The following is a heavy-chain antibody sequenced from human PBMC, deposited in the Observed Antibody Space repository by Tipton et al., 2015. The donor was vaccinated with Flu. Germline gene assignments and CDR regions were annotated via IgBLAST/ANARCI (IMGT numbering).Heavy chain of an antibody. CDR1: NGSINNDDYY. CDR2: IYYSGTT. J-gene: IGHJ4*02. D-gene: IGHD4-11*01. Sequence: TLSLTCTVSNGSINNDDYYWSWLRQPPGRGLEWIGYIYYSGTTYYNPSLKSRVSISVDTSKNQFSLNLSSLTAADTAVYYCATMTTAFYSNPLDHWGQGTLVTVSS. CDR3: ATMTTAFYSNPLDH. V-gene: IGHV4-30-4*01.